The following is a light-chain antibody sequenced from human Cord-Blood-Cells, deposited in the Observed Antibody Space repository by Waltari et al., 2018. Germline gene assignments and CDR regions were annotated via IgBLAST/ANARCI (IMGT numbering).Light chain of an antibody. CDR3: QQRSNWSIT. V-gene: IGKV3-11*01. Sequence: EIVVTQSPATLSLSPGERATLSCKASHSVSRYLAWYQQKPGQAPRLLIYDASNRATGIPARFSGSGSGTDFTLTISSLEPEDFAVYYCQQRSNWSITFGQGTRLEIK. J-gene: IGKJ5*01. CDR2: DAS. CDR1: HSVSRY.